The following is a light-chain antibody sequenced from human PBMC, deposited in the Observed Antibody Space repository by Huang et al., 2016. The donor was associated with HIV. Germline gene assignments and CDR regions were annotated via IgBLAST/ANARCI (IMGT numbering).Light chain of an antibody. CDR3: QQYGSSPWT. Sequence: EIVLTQSPGSLSLSPGEGATLSCRASQSVNNNYLAWYQQKPVQAPRLLIFSASNRATGIPDRFGGSGSGTDFTLTIRSLEPEDFAMYYCQQYGSSPWTFGQGTKVEVK. V-gene: IGKV3-20*01. CDR1: QSVNNNY. J-gene: IGKJ1*01. CDR2: SAS.